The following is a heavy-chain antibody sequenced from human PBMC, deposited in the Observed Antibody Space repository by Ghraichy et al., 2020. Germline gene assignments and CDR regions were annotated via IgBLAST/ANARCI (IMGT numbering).Heavy chain of an antibody. V-gene: IGHV3-7*01. J-gene: IGHJ4*02. D-gene: IGHD3-9*01. CDR2: IKADGSEK. CDR3: ARDRYGYYKYGGMDY. Sequence: GGSLRLSCEASGFVFSRYWMSWVRQAPGKGLEWVASIKADGSEKYYVDSVKGRFTISRDNAKNSVSLEMNSLRVGDTAVYYCARDRYGYYKYGGMDYWGQGTMVTVSS. CDR1: GFVFSRYW.